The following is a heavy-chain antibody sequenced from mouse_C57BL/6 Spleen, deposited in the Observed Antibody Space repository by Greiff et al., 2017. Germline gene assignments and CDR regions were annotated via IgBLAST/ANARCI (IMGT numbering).Heavy chain of an antibody. CDR3: ARDSNYVLAWFAY. CDR2: ISRGSSTI. J-gene: IGHJ3*01. V-gene: IGHV5-17*01. D-gene: IGHD2-5*01. Sequence: EVKVVESGGGLVKPGGSLKLSCAASGFTFSDYGMHWVRQAPEKGLEWVAYISRGSSTIYYADTVKGRFTISRDNAKNTLFLQITSLRAEDTAMYYCARDSNYVLAWFAYWGQGTLVTVSA. CDR1: GFTFSDYG.